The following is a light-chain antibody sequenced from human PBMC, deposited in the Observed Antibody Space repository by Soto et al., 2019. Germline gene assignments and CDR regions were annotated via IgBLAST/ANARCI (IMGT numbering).Light chain of an antibody. Sequence: QSVLTQPPSVSGAPGQRVTISCTESSSNIGAGYDVHWYQQLPGTAPKLLIYGNSNRPSGVPDRFSGSKSGTSASLTITGLQAEDEADYYCQSYGSSLSGGVFGGGTKLTVL. CDR2: GNS. CDR3: QSYGSSLSGGV. V-gene: IGLV1-40*01. J-gene: IGLJ3*02. CDR1: SSNIGAGYD.